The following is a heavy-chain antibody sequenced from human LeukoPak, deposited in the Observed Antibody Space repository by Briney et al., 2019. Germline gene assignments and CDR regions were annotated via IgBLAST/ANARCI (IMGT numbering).Heavy chain of an antibody. CDR3: ARIGKRGGWTYYFDY. CDR2: INWNGCST. Sequence: PGGSLRLSCAACVLTFHHYGMSWVRQAPAKGLEGVSGINWNGCSTGYADSVKGRFTISRDNAKNSLYLQMNSLRAEDTALYYCARIGKRGGWTYYFDYWGQGTLVTVSS. J-gene: IGHJ4*02. V-gene: IGHV3-20*04. D-gene: IGHD6-19*01. CDR1: VLTFHHYG.